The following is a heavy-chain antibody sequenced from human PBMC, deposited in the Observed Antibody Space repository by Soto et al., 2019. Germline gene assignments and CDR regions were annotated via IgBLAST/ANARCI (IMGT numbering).Heavy chain of an antibody. J-gene: IGHJ4*02. V-gene: IGHV3-30-3*01. CDR1: GFTFSSYA. CDR2: ISYDGSNK. CDR3: AREKDTIFGVVLDY. D-gene: IGHD3-3*01. Sequence: GGSLRLSCAASGFTFSSYAMHWVRQAPGKGLEWVAVISYDGSNKYYADSVKGRFTISRDNSKNTLYLQMNSLRAEDTAVYYCAREKDTIFGVVLDYWGQGTLVTVS.